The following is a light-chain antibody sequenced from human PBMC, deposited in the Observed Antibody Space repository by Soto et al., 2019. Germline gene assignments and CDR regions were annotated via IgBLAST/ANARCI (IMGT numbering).Light chain of an antibody. CDR2: DAS. CDR1: QSVSNY. Sequence: DIQMTQSPSTLSASVGDRITITFRASQSVSNYLNWYQQKPGKAPKLLIYDASSLEGGVPSRFSGSGSGTEFTLTISGLQPDDFATYYCQQYNSFSWTFGQGTKVDI. V-gene: IGKV1-5*01. CDR3: QQYNSFSWT. J-gene: IGKJ1*01.